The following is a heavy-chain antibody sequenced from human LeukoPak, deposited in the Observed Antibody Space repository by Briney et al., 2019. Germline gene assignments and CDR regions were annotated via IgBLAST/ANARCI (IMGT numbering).Heavy chain of an antibody. CDR2: IIPIFGTA. J-gene: IGHJ5*02. CDR1: GGTFSSYA. D-gene: IGHD4-23*01. Sequence: SVKVSCKASGGTFSSYAISWVRHAPGQGLEWMGGIIPIFGTANYAQKFQGRVTMTRDMSTSTDYMELSSLRSEDTAVYYCARDNSVEDTAWWFDPWGQGTLVTVSS. V-gene: IGHV1-69*05. CDR3: ARDNSVEDTAWWFDP.